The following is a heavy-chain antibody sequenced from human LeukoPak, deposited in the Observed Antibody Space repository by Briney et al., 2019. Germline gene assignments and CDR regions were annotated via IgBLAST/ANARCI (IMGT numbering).Heavy chain of an antibody. V-gene: IGHV4-34*01. CDR3: ARGQALYYDYIWGSYRYTGFDY. J-gene: IGHJ4*02. Sequence: SETLSLTCAVYGGPFSGYYWSWIRQPPGKGLEWIGEINHSGSTNYNPSLKSQVTISVDTSKNQFSLKLSSVTAADTAVYYCARGQALYYDYIWGSYRYTGFDYWGQGTLVTVSS. D-gene: IGHD3-16*02. CDR1: GGPFSGYY. CDR2: INHSGST.